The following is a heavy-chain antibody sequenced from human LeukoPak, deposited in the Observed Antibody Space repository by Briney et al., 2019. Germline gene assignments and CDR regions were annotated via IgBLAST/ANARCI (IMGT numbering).Heavy chain of an antibody. CDR3: ARSNLITMVQGVIIPCFDY. V-gene: IGHV4-34*01. D-gene: IGHD3-10*01. CDR1: GGSISSYY. Sequence: ASETLSLTCTVSGGSISSYYCSWIRQPPGKGLEWIGEINHSGSTNYNPSLKSRVTISVDTSKNQFSLKLSSVTAADTAVYYCARSNLITMVQGVIIPCFDYWGQGTLVTVSS. CDR2: INHSGST. J-gene: IGHJ4*02.